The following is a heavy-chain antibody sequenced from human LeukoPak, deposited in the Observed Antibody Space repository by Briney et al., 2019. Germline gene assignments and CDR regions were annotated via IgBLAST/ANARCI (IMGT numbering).Heavy chain of an antibody. D-gene: IGHD6-19*01. CDR2: IYPSDSDT. V-gene: IGHV5-51*01. CDR1: GYSFTSYW. J-gene: IGHJ4*02. CDR3: ARLGVADSSGWYVVGY. Sequence: GESLKISCQGSGYSFTSYWIGWVRQMPGKGLEWMGIIYPSDSDTRYSPSFQGQVTISADKSISTAYLQWSSLKASDTAMYYCARLGVADSSGWYVVGYWGQGTLVTVSS.